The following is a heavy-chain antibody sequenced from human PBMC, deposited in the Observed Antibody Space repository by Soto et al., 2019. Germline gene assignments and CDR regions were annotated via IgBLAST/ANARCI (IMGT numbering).Heavy chain of an antibody. D-gene: IGHD2-2*01. CDR1: GGSISSGDYY. J-gene: IGHJ5*02. CDR2: IYYSGST. CDR3: ARATIVLVPAAMVSHWFDP. Sequence: QVQLQESGPGLVKPSQTLSLTCTVSGGSISSGDYYWSWIRQPPGKGLEWIGYIYYSGSTYYNPSIKSRVTIAVDTSKNQFSLKRSSVSAADTAVYYCARATIVLVPAAMVSHWFDPWSQGTLVTVSS. V-gene: IGHV4-30-4*01.